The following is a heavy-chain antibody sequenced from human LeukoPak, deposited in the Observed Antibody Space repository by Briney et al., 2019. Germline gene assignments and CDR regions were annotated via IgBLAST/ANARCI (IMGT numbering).Heavy chain of an antibody. CDR1: EFTFTSYE. CDR3: ARGPSIAARYDAFDI. D-gene: IGHD6-6*01. Sequence: GGSLRRSCAASEFTFTSYELNWVRQAPGKGLEWVSYISSSGNTISYADSVKGRFTISRDNAKNSLYLQVISLRAEDTAVYYCARGPSIAARYDAFDIWGQGTMVTVSS. V-gene: IGHV3-48*03. CDR2: ISSSGNTI. J-gene: IGHJ3*02.